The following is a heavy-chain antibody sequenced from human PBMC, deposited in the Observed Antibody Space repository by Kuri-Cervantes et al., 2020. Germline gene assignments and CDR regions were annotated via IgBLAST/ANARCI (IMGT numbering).Heavy chain of an antibody. CDR3: AGGSGYPAFDI. CDR2: IYYSGST. D-gene: IGHD3-22*01. Sequence: GSLRLSCAVYGGSFSGYYWSWIRQPPGKGLEWIGSIYYSGSTYYNPSLKSRVTISVDTSKNQFSLKPSSVTAADTAVYYCAGGSGYPAFDIWGQGTMVTVSS. CDR1: GGSFSGYY. V-gene: IGHV4-34*01. J-gene: IGHJ3*02.